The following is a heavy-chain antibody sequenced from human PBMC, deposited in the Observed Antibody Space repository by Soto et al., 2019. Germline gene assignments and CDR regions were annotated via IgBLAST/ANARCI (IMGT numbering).Heavy chain of an antibody. CDR1: GGTFSSYA. V-gene: IGHV1-69*01. CDR2: IIPIFGTA. Sequence: QVQLVQSGAEVKKPGSSVKVSCKASGGTFSSYAISWVRQAPGQGLEWMGGIIPIFGTANYAQKFQGRVTITADESTSTAYMELSILRSEDTAVYYCARETGGGYSYGSPYYYYGMDVWGQGTTVTVSS. D-gene: IGHD5-18*01. CDR3: ARETGGGYSYGSPYYYYGMDV. J-gene: IGHJ6*02.